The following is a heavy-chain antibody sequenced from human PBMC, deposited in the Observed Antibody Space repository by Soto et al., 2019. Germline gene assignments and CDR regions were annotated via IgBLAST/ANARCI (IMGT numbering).Heavy chain of an antibody. J-gene: IGHJ4*02. CDR3: ARRRWDGYSPGYFDY. CDR1: GGSISSYY. V-gene: IGHV4-59*08. Sequence: SETLSLTCTVSGGSISSYYWSWIRQPPGKGLEWIGYIYYSGSTNYNPSLKGRVTISVDTSKNQFSLKLSSVTAADTAVYYCARRRWDGYSPGYFDYWGQGTLVTVSS. D-gene: IGHD3-22*01. CDR2: IYYSGST.